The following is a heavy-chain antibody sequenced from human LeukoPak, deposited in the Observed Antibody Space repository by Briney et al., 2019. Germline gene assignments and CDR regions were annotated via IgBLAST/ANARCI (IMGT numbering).Heavy chain of an antibody. V-gene: IGHV4-4*09. CDR3: ARAPRLLDS. Sequence: SETLSLTCTVSGASITTYYWTWIRQAPGPGLEFISYIHNDIPNYNPSLKSRATISIDAFKNQVSLRLSSVTAADTAVYYCARAPRLLDSWGQGILVTVSS. J-gene: IGHJ4*02. D-gene: IGHD1-1*01. CDR2: IHNDIP. CDR1: GASITTYY.